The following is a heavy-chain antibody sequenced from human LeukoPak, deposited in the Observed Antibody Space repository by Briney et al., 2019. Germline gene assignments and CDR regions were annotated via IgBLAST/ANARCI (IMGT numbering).Heavy chain of an antibody. Sequence: SETLSLTCTVSGGSISSGSYYWSWIRQPAGKGLEWSGRIYTSGSTNYNPSLKSRVTISVDTSKNQFSLKLSSVTAAETAVYYCARGRYYYDSSGYYSDAFDIWGQGTMVTVSS. V-gene: IGHV4-61*02. CDR1: GGSISSGSYY. CDR2: IYTSGST. CDR3: ARGRYYYDSSGYYSDAFDI. D-gene: IGHD3-22*01. J-gene: IGHJ3*02.